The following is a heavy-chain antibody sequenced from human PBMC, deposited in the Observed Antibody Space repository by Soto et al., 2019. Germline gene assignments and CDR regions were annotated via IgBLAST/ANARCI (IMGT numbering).Heavy chain of an antibody. V-gene: IGHV1-69*12. J-gene: IGHJ4*02. Sequence: QVQLVQSGAEVKKPGSSVKVSCKASGGTFSSYAISWVRQAPGQGLEWMGGSIPIFGTANYAQKFQGRVTITADESTSTAYMELSSLRSDDTAVYYCARDGSGSYYVPFDYWGQGTLVTVSS. D-gene: IGHD1-26*01. CDR3: ARDGSGSYYVPFDY. CDR1: GGTFSSYA. CDR2: SIPIFGTA.